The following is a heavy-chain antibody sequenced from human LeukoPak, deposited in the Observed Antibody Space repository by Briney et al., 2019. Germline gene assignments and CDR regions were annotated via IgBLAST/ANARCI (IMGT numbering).Heavy chain of an antibody. CDR2: ISAYNGNT. J-gene: IGHJ3*02. D-gene: IGHD5-24*01. Sequence: ASVKVSCKASGYTFTSYGISWLRQAPGQGLEWMGWISAYNGNTNYAQKLQGRVTMTTDTSTSTAYMELRSLRSDDTAVYYCARDPPDGYNGGIWGQGTMVTVSS. V-gene: IGHV1-18*01. CDR3: ARDPPDGYNGGI. CDR1: GYTFTSYG.